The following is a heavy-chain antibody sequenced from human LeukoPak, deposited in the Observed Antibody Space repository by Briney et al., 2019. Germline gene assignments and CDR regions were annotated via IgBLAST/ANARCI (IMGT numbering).Heavy chain of an antibody. CDR1: GFTFSSYG. CDR2: ISYDGSNK. D-gene: IGHD2-2*01. CDR3: ARGGGSFVSMPHNWFDP. J-gene: IGHJ5*02. Sequence: GGSLRLSCAASGFTFSSYGMHWVRQAPGKGLEWVAVISYDGSNKYYADSVKGRFTISRDNSKNTLYLQMNSLRAEDTAVYYCARGGGSFVSMPHNWFDPWGQGTLVTVSS. V-gene: IGHV3-30*03.